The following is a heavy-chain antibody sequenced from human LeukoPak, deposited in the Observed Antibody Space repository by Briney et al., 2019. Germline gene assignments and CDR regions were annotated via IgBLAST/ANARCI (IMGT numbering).Heavy chain of an antibody. CDR3: ARGGYDYIWGTIDY. D-gene: IGHD3-16*01. CDR1: GESFSGYY. CDR2: INHSGST. Sequence: PSETLSLTCAVYGESFSGYYWSWIRQPPGKGLEWIGEINHSGSTNYNPSLKSRVTISVDTSKNQFSLKLSSVTAADTAVYYCARGGYDYIWGTIDYWGQGTLVTVSS. J-gene: IGHJ4*02. V-gene: IGHV4-34*01.